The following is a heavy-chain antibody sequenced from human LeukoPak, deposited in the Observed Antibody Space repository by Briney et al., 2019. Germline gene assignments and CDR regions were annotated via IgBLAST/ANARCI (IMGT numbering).Heavy chain of an antibody. CDR2: ISDSGGST. V-gene: IGHV3-23*01. J-gene: IGHJ4*02. CDR3: AKRGVVIRVILIGFHRQAYYFES. Sequence: GGSLRLSCAVSGITLSNYGMSWVRQAPGKGLEWVAGISDSGGSTNYADSVKGRFTISRDNPKNTLYLQMNSLRAEDTAVYFCAKRGVVIRVILIGFHRQAYYFESWGQGALVTVSS. CDR1: GITLSNYG. D-gene: IGHD3-9*01.